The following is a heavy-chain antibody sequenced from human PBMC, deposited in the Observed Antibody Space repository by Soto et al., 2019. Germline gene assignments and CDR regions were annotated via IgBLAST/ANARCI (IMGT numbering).Heavy chain of an antibody. D-gene: IGHD3-3*01. CDR3: AKGGGHYDFWSGYYLDY. CDR1: GGTFSSYA. J-gene: IGHJ4*02. Sequence: AXVKVSCKASGGTFSSYAISWVRQAPGQGLEWMGGIIPIFGTANYAQKFQGRVTITADEPTSAAYMELSSLRAEDTAVYYCAKGGGHYDFWSGYYLDYWGQGTLVTVSS. CDR2: IIPIFGTA. V-gene: IGHV1-69*13.